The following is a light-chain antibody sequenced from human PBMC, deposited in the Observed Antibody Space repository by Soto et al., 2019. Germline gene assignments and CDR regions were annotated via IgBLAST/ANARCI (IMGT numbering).Light chain of an antibody. J-gene: IGLJ1*01. V-gene: IGLV2-14*01. CDR3: SSHTNSSPYV. Sequence: SVLTQPASVSGSPGQSITISCTGTSSDVGGYNYVSWYQQYPGKAPKLMIYEVNNRPSGVSNRFSGSKSGNTASLTISGLQAEDEADYYCSSHTNSSPYVFGTGTKVTVL. CDR2: EVN. CDR1: SSDVGGYNY.